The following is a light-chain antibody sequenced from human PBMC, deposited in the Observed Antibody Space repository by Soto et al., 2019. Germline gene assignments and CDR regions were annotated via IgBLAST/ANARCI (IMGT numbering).Light chain of an antibody. Sequence: DGRWTQSPSFMSLSAGDRVTITCRASQGISNSLAWYQQKPGKAPKLLIYSASTLQSGVPSRFSGGFSGTEFTLTISSLQPEDFATYYCQQLTSYPPITFAQGTLPAIK. CDR2: SAS. J-gene: IGKJ5*01. CDR1: QGISNS. V-gene: IGKV1-9*01. CDR3: QQLTSYPPIT.